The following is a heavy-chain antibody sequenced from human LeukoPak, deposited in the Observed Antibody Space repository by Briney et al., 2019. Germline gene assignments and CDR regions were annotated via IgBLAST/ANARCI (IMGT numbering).Heavy chain of an antibody. CDR3: ARGLHYDSSGYLYY. CDR1: GFTLSSYS. Sequence: GGSLRLSCAASGFTLSSYSMNWVRQAPGKGLEWVSSISSSSSYIYYADSVKGRFTISRDNAKNSLYLQMNSLRAEDTAVYYCARGLHYDSSGYLYYWGQGTLVTVSS. D-gene: IGHD3-22*01. V-gene: IGHV3-21*01. J-gene: IGHJ4*02. CDR2: ISSSSSYI.